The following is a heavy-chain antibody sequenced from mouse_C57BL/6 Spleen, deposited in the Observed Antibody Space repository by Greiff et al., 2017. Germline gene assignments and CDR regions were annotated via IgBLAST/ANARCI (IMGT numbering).Heavy chain of an antibody. J-gene: IGHJ4*01. V-gene: IGHV1-31*01. CDR1: GYSFTGYY. CDR2: IYPYNGVS. CDR3: ASVYDGYFYYAMDY. Sequence: VQLKESGPELVKPGASVKISCKASGYSFTGYYMHWVKQSHGNILDWIGYIYPYNGVSSYNQKFKGKATLTVDKSSSTAYMELRSLTSEDSAVYYCASVYDGYFYYAMDYWGQGTSVTVSS. D-gene: IGHD2-3*01.